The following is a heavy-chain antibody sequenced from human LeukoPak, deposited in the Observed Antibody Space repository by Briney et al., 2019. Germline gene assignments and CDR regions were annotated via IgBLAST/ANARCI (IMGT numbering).Heavy chain of an antibody. Sequence: PSETLSLTCTVSGGSISSGSYYWSWIRQPAGKGLEWIGRIYTSGSTNYNPSLKSRVTISVDTSKNQFSLKLSSVTAADTAVYYCAREHSSGYNPFDIWGQGTMVTVSS. CDR3: AREHSSGYNPFDI. CDR1: GGSISSGSYY. J-gene: IGHJ3*02. V-gene: IGHV4-61*02. CDR2: IYTSGST. D-gene: IGHD3-22*01.